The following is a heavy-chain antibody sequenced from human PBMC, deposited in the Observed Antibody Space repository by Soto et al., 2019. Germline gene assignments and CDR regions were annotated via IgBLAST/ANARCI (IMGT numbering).Heavy chain of an antibody. D-gene: IGHD3-22*01. CDR3: AGTRDYYDSSGYDY. CDR1: GYTFTGYY. J-gene: IGHJ4*03. Sequence: GASVKVSCTASGYTFTGYYMHWVRQAPGQGLEWMGWINPNSGGTNYAQKFQGRVTMTRDTSISTAYMELSRLRSDDTAVYYCAGTRDYYDSSGYDYWGQGTTVTVSS. CDR2: INPNSGGT. V-gene: IGHV1-2*02.